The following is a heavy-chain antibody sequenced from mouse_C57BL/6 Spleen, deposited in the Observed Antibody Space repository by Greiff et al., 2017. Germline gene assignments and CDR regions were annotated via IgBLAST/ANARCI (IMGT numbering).Heavy chain of an antibody. CDR3: ARDYYGSSLDY. J-gene: IGHJ2*01. D-gene: IGHD1-1*01. V-gene: IGHV1-52*01. CDR1: GYTFTSYW. Sequence: VQLQQPGAELVRPGSSVKLSCKASGYTFTSYWMHWVKQRPIQGLEWIGNIDPSDSATHYNQKFKDKATLTVDKSSSTAYMQLSSLTSEDSAVYYCARDYYGSSLDYWGQGTTLTVSS. CDR2: IDPSDSAT.